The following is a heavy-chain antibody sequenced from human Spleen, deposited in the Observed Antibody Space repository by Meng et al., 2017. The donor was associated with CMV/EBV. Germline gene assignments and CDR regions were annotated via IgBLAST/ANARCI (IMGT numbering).Heavy chain of an antibody. D-gene: IGHD2-2*01. CDR2: MNPNSGNT. CDR1: GYILTELS. J-gene: IGHJ5*02. Sequence: ASVKVSCKVSGYILTELSMHWVRQATGQGLEWMGWMNPNSGNTGYAQKFQGRVTMTRNTSISTAYMELSSLRSEDTAVYYCATVPAATNWFDPWGQGTLVTVSS. V-gene: IGHV1-8*01. CDR3: ATVPAATNWFDP.